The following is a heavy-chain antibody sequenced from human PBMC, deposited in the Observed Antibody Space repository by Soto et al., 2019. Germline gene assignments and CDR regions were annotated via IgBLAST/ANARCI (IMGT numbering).Heavy chain of an antibody. D-gene: IGHD3-3*01. V-gene: IGHV1-69*13. Sequence: SVKVSCKASGDTFNNYAVTWVRQAPGQGLEWMGGLIPKLGAPNYAQKFQDRVTMTADASTSTAYMVLKSLRSEDTAVYYCARDRFLEVGDAFDIWGQGTMVTVSS. CDR3: ARDRFLEVGDAFDI. CDR1: GDTFNNYA. CDR2: LIPKLGAP. J-gene: IGHJ3*02.